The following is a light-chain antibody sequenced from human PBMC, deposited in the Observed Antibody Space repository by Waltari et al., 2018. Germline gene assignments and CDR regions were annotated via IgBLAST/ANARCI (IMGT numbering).Light chain of an antibody. CDR3: CSYTTTLTYV. CDR1: SGDIGAHNH. CDR2: DVT. J-gene: IGLJ1*01. V-gene: IGLV2-14*03. Sequence: SALTQSASVSGSPGQSIAFSCPVTSGDIGAHNHLSWYQQYPGKAPKLMIYDVTKRPSGVSDRFSGSKSGNTASLTISGLQAEDEADYYCCSYTTTLTYVFGSGTKVTVL.